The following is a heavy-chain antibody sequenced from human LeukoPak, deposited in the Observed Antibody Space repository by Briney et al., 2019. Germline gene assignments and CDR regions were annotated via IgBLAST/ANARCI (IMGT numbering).Heavy chain of an antibody. V-gene: IGHV4-39*07. Sequence: PSETLSLTCTVSGGSISSSSYYWGWIRQPPGKGLEWIGSIHYSGSTYYNPSLKSRVTISVDTSKSQFSLKLSSVTAADTAVYYCARDIAPVNDFWSGPARLWGQGTLVTVSS. CDR3: ARDIAPVNDFWSGPARL. J-gene: IGHJ4*02. CDR2: IHYSGST. CDR1: GGSISSSSYY. D-gene: IGHD3-3*01.